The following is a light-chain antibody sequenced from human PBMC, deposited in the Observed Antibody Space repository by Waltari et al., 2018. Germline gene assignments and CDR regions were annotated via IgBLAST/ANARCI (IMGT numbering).Light chain of an antibody. CDR3: QQYNSYSPMYT. CDR1: QSISSW. CDR2: KAS. Sequence: SQMTQSPSTLSASVGDRVTITFRASQSISSWLAWYQQKPGKAPKLLIYKASSLESGVPSRFRGSGSGTEFTLTISSLQPDDFATYYCQQYNSYSPMYTFGQGTKLEIK. V-gene: IGKV1-5*03. J-gene: IGKJ2*01.